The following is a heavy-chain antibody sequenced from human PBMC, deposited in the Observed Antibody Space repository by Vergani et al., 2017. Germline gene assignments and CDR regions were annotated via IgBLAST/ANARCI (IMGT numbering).Heavy chain of an antibody. D-gene: IGHD6-13*01. CDR3: ARDQTPDSSSWYFREDYFDY. CDR1: GFTFSSYG. Sequence: QVQLVESGGGVVQPGRSLRLSCAASGFTFSSYGMHWVRQAPGKGLEWVAVIWYDGSNKYYADSVKGRFTISRDNSKNTLYLQMNSLRAEDTAVYYCARDQTPDSSSWYFREDYFDYWGQGTLVTVSS. J-gene: IGHJ4*02. CDR2: IWYDGSNK. V-gene: IGHV3-33*01.